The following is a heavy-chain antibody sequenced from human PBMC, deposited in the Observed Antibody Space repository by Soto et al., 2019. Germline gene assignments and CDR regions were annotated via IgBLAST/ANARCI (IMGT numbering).Heavy chain of an antibody. V-gene: IGHV4-4*07. J-gene: IGHJ5*02. CDR3: VRDGTKTLRDWLAP. D-gene: IGHD1-1*01. CDR1: GASISGFY. Sequence: PSETLSLTCTVSGASISGFYWSWIRKSAGKGLEWIGRIYATGTTDYNPSLKSRVMMSVDTSKKQFSLKLRSVTAADTAVYYCVRDGTKTLRDWLAPWGQEISATVSS. CDR2: IYATGTT.